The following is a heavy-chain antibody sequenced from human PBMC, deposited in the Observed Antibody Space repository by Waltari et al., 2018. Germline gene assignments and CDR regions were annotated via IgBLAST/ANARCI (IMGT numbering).Heavy chain of an antibody. CDR2: IIPIFGTA. D-gene: IGHD1-7*01. J-gene: IGHJ6*02. Sequence: QVQLVQSGAEVKKPGSSVKVSCKASGGTCSSYAISWVRQAPGQGLEWMGGIIPIFGTANYAQKFQGRVTITADESTSTAYMELSSLRSEDTAVYYCARAFITGTPYYYYGMDVWGQGTTVTVSS. CDR3: ARAFITGTPYYYYGMDV. V-gene: IGHV1-69*01. CDR1: GGTCSSYA.